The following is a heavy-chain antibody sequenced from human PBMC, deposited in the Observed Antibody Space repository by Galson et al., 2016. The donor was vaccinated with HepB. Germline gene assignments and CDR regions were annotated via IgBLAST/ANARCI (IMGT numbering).Heavy chain of an antibody. CDR2: ISRSGDST. CDR3: VQGSTAPAV. Sequence: SLRLSCAASGFTFSNYGMTWVRQAPGKGLEVVSSISRSGDSTDYADSVKGRYTISRDNSKNTLSLQMKRLTADDTAIYYCVQGSTAPAVWGKGTTVTVSS. D-gene: IGHD1-26*01. CDR1: GFTFSNYG. J-gene: IGHJ6*04. V-gene: IGHV3-23*01.